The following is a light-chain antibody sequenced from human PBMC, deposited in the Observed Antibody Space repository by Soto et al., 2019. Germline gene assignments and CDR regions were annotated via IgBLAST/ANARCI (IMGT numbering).Light chain of an antibody. Sequence: QSALTQTPSVSGSPGQSVAISCTGTSSDIGGYNRVSWYQQAPGKAPKILIYDVSNRLSGGSTRFSGSKSGNTASLTFSWLQSEDEADYYCTSYASGSAYVFGPGTKVTVL. CDR3: TSYASGSAYV. CDR2: DVS. V-gene: IGLV2-18*02. J-gene: IGLJ1*01. CDR1: SSDIGGYNR.